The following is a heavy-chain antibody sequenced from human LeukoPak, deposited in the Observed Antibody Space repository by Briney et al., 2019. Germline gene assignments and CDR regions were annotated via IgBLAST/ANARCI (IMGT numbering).Heavy chain of an antibody. V-gene: IGHV3-7*03. D-gene: IGHD1-7*01. J-gene: IGHJ3*02. CDR3: ARPRDKENYWRAFDI. Sequence: SGGSLRLSCAASGFTFNSYWMTWVRQGPGKGLEWVANVKQDGSERYYVGSVKGRFTISRDNAKNSLYLQMDSLSAEDTAVYYCARPRDKENYWRAFDIWGQGTMVIVSS. CDR1: GFTFNSYW. CDR2: VKQDGSER.